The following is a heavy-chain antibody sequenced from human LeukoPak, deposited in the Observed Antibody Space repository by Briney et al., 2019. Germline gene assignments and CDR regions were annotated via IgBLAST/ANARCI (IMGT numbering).Heavy chain of an antibody. J-gene: IGHJ4*02. V-gene: IGHV3-23*01. Sequence: GGSLRLSCAASGFTFSSYAMSWVRQAPGKGLEWVSAISGSGGTTYYADSVKGRFTISRDNSKSTLYLQMNSLRAEDTAVYYCAKSRNSIATSSFGYWGQGTLVTVSS. CDR3: AKSRNSIATSSFGY. CDR1: GFTFSSYA. D-gene: IGHD6-6*01. CDR2: ISGSGGTT.